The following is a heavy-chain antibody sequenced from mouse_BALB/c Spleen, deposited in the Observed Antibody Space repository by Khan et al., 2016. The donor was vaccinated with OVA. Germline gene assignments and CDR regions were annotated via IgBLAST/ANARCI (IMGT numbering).Heavy chain of an antibody. CDR2: ISSGGFT. CDR3: TEGFFLYYFDY. V-gene: IGHV5-6-5*01. J-gene: IGHJ2*01. Sequence: EVELVESGGGLVKPGGSLKLSCAASGFTFSNYAMSWVRQTPETRLEWVASISSGGFTYYPDSVKGRFTISSDNASDILYLQMSSIRYDETAIYYCTEGFFLYYFDYWGQGTTLTVSS. CDR1: GFTFSNYA. D-gene: IGHD3-3*01.